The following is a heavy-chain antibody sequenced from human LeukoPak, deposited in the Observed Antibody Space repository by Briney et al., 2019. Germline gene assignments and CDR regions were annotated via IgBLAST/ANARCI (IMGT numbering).Heavy chain of an antibody. Sequence: GGSLRLSCAVSGLTFSSYGIHWVRQAPGKGLEWVAVISYDGSNKYYADSVKGRFTISRDNSKNTLYLQMNSLRAEDTAVFYCAKDAPPCSGGSCYSGYYFYGMDVWGKGTTVTVSS. V-gene: IGHV3-30*18. CDR2: ISYDGSNK. CDR3: AKDAPPCSGGSCYSGYYFYGMDV. J-gene: IGHJ6*04. D-gene: IGHD2-15*01. CDR1: GLTFSSYG.